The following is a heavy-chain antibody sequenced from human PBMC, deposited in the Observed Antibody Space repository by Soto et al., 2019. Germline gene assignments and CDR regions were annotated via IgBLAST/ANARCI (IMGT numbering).Heavy chain of an antibody. J-gene: IGHJ4*02. D-gene: IGHD6-19*01. CDR2: TIPMFATA. CDR3: ARGLFGQQWLVGFDT. V-gene: IGHV1-69*13. CDR1: GGSFSNYI. Sequence: SVKVSCKASGGSFSNYIFTWVRQAPGQGLEWMGGTIPMFATAQYAQKLQGRVTITADESTSTVYMDLTSLRSDDTAVYYCARGLFGQQWLVGFDTWGQGTLVTVSS.